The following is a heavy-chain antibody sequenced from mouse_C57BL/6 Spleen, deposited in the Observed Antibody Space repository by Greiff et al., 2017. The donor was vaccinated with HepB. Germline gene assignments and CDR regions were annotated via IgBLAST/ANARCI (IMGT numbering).Heavy chain of an antibody. CDR3: TAQATVIGDY. D-gene: IGHD1-1*01. CDR1: GFTFSNYW. V-gene: IGHV6-3*01. Sequence: EVKLQESGGGLVQPGGSMKLACVASGFTFSNYWMNWVRQSPEKGLEWVAQIRLKSDNYGTHYAESVKGRFTISRDDSKSSVYLQMNNLRAEDTGIYYCTAQATVIGDYWGQGTTLTVSS. J-gene: IGHJ2*01. CDR2: IRLKSDNYGT.